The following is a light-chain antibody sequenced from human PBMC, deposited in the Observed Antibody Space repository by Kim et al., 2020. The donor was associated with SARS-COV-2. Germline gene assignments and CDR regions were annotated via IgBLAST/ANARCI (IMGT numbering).Light chain of an antibody. CDR2: GDT. CDR3: CSYAGTSTWV. J-gene: IGLJ3*02. CDR1: SGDVGTYNL. V-gene: IGLV2-23*01. Sequence: GQSITISCTGTSGDVGTYNLVSWYQQKPGKAPKVMIYGDTKRPSGVSSRFSGSKSGNTASLTISGLQAEDEGYYHCCSYAGTSTWVFGGGTQLTVL.